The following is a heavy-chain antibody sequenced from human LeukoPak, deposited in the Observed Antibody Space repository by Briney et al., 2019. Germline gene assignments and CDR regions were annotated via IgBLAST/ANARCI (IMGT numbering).Heavy chain of an antibody. CDR3: ARDQATTVTSYYYYGMDV. J-gene: IGHJ6*01. V-gene: IGHV1-2*02. D-gene: IGHD4-17*01. CDR2: ISPNNGGA. Sequence: VASVNLSCKASGYTFTGYYMHWVRHAPRQGLGRMGWISPNNGGANFAQKSQGRVTMTRDTSISTAYMELSSLTSDDAAVYYCARDQATTVTSYYYYGMDVW. CDR1: GYTFTGYY.